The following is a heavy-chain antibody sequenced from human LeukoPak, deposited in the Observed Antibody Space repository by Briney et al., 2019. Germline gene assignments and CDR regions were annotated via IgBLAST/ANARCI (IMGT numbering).Heavy chain of an antibody. D-gene: IGHD3-16*01. CDR1: GGPVNSYN. Sequence: SETLSPTCTVSGGPVNSYNWNWIRQPPGKGLEWIGYISETGSPKYNSSLENRVTLSLDTSKNLFSLSLRSATVADTAVYYCARQDALGKYPPPYYMDVWGKGTTVIVS. CDR3: ARQDALGKYPPPYYMDV. V-gene: IGHV4-59*08. CDR2: ISETGSP. J-gene: IGHJ6*03.